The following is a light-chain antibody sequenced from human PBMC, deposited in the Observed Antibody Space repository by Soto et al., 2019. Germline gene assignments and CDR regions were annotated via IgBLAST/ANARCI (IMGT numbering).Light chain of an antibody. CDR3: QHYNSYSEA. J-gene: IGKJ1*01. V-gene: IGKV1-5*03. CDR1: QTISSW. CDR2: NAS. Sequence: DIQMTQSPSTLSGSVGDRVTITCRASQTISSWWAWYQQKPGKAPKLLIYNASTLISGVPSRFSGSGSGTEFTLTISSLQPDDFAAYYCQHYNSYSEAFGQGTKVDI.